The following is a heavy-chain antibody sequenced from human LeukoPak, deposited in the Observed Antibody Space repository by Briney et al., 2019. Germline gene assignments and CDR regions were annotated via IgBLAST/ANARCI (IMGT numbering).Heavy chain of an antibody. D-gene: IGHD4-4*01. CDR3: AKDSTEDYSNFDY. J-gene: IGHJ4*02. CDR2: ISWNSGSI. V-gene: IGHV3-9*01. CDR1: GFTFDDYA. Sequence: GGSLRLSCAASGFTFDDYAMHWVRQAPGKGLEWVSGISWNSGSIGYADSVKGRFTISRDNAKNSLYLQMNSLRAEDTALYYCAKDSTEDYSNFDYWGQGTLVTVSS.